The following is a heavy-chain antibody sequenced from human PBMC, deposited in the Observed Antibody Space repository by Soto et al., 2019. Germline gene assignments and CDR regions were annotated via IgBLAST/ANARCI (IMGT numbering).Heavy chain of an antibody. CDR1: GFTFSSYS. CDR3: ARTRYGMDV. J-gene: IGHJ6*02. Sequence: EVQLVESGGGVVQPGGSLRLSCAASGFTFSSYSMNWVRQAPGKGLEWVSYISSSSSTIYYADSVKGRFTISRDNAKNSLYLQMNSLRAEDTAVYYCARTRYGMDVWGQGTTVTVSS. V-gene: IGHV3-48*01. CDR2: ISSSSSTI.